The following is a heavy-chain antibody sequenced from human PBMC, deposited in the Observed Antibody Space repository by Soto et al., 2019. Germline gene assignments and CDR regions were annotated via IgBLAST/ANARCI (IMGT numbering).Heavy chain of an antibody. Sequence: ASVKVSCKASGYTFTSYAMHWLRQAPGQRLEWMGWINAGNGNTKYSQKFQGRVTITRDTSASTAYMELSSLRSEDTSVYYCARARGSGSYNWFDPWGQGTLVTAPQ. CDR1: GYTFTSYA. CDR2: INAGNGNT. V-gene: IGHV1-3*01. D-gene: IGHD1-26*01. CDR3: ARARGSGSYNWFDP. J-gene: IGHJ5*02.